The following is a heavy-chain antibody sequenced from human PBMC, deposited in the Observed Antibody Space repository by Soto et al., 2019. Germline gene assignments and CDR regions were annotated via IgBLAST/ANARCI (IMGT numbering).Heavy chain of an antibody. Sequence: QVQLVQSGAEVKKPGASVKVSCKASGYTFTSYGISWVRQAPGQGLEWRGWISAYNGNPNYAQKLQGRVTMTTDTATSTAHMELRSLRSDDTAEHCCASYIVLVPAAMDYYYDGMDVWGQGTTVTVSS. D-gene: IGHD2-2*01. CDR3: ASYIVLVPAAMDYYYDGMDV. CDR2: ISAYNGNP. V-gene: IGHV1-18*01. CDR1: GYTFTSYG. J-gene: IGHJ6*02.